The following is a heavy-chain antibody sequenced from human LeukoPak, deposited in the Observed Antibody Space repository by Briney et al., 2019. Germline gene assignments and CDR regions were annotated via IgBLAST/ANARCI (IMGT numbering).Heavy chain of an antibody. CDR3: ARTVATIGFDY. V-gene: IGHV3-21*01. CDR1: GFTFSSYS. Sequence: GGSLRLSWAASGFTFSSYSMNWVRQAPGKGLEWVSSISSSSSYIYYADSVKGRFTISRDNAKNSLYLQMNSLRAEDTAVYYCARTVATIGFDYWGQGTLVTVSS. CDR2: ISSSSSYI. J-gene: IGHJ4*02. D-gene: IGHD5-12*01.